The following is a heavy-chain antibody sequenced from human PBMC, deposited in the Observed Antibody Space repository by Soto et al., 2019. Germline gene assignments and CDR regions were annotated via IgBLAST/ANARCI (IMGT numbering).Heavy chain of an antibody. D-gene: IGHD2-2*01. CDR1: GFSFISYS. CDR2: ISNSGSVI. V-gene: IGHV3-48*02. Sequence: GGSLRLSCAASGFSFISYSMSWVRQAPGKGLEWVSYISNSGSVIHDADSVKGRFTISRDNAKNSLSLQMNSLRDEDTALYYCVRVYASNTFDIWGLGTVVTVSS. J-gene: IGHJ3*02. CDR3: VRVYASNTFDI.